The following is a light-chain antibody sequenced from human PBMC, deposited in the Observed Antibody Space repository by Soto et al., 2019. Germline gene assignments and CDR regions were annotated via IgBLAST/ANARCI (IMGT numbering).Light chain of an antibody. V-gene: IGLV1-40*01. CDR1: SSNIGASYD. J-gene: IGLJ1*01. CDR2: GNS. Sequence: QSVLTQPPSVSGAPGQRVTISCTGTSSNIGASYDVNWYQQLPGTAPKLLIYGNSNRPSGVPDRFSGSKSGTSASLAITGLQAEDEADYYCQSYDSSLSGYVFGTGTKLTVI. CDR3: QSYDSSLSGYV.